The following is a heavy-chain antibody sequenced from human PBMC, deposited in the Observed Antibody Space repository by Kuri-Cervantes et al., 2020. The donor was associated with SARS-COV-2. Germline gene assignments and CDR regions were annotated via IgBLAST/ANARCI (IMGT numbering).Heavy chain of an antibody. J-gene: IGHJ5*02. V-gene: IGHV4-34*01. Sequence: SETLSLTCAFYGESFSGYYWNWIRQSPGKGLEWIGEVNHRGSTNYNPSLKSRVTISVDTSSKQFSLHLGSVTAADTAVYYCARVSAGYDFWSGYHNWFDPWGQGTLVTVSS. CDR2: VNHRGST. CDR3: ARVSAGYDFWSGYHNWFDP. D-gene: IGHD3-3*01. CDR1: GESFSGYY.